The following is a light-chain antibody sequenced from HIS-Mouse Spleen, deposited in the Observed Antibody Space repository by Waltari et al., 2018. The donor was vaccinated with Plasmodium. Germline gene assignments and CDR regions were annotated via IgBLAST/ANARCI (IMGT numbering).Light chain of an antibody. J-gene: IGLJ2*01. CDR1: KLGDKY. CDR3: RAWDSSAVV. Sequence: SYELTQPPSVSVSPGQTASITCSGDKLGDKYACWYQQKPGQSPVLVIYQDSKRPSGIRERFAGSNSGKTATLTISGTQAMEEADYYCRAWDSSAVVFGGGTKLTVL. CDR2: QDS. V-gene: IGLV3-1*01.